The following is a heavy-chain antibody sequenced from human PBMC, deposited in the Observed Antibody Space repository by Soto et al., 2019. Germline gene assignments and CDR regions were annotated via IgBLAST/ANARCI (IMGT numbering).Heavy chain of an antibody. CDR3: ARGDRGGSGSPASYYYSGWDV. CDR2: ISAGGDMT. Sequence: DVQLLESGGHWVQPGGSLRLSCSASGSTLSSYAMSWVRQAPGKGLEWVSSISAGGDMTYNSDSVRGRFTISRDNSNNALFLQMHNLRIEDTALYYCARGDRGGSGSPASYYYSGWDVWGQGATVIVS. J-gene: IGHJ6*02. V-gene: IGHV3-23*01. CDR1: GSTLSSYA. D-gene: IGHD3-10*01.